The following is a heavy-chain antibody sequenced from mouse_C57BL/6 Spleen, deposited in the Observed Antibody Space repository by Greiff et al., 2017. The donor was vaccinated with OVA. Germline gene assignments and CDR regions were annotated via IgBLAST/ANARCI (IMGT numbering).Heavy chain of an antibody. Sequence: QVQLQQSGAELVRPGSSVKLSCKASGYTFTSYWMHWVKQRPIQGLEWIGNIDPSDSETHYNQKFKDKATLTVDKSSSTAYMQLSSLTSEDSAVYYCARPYYDYDGSFAYWGQGTLVTVSA. CDR1: GYTFTSYW. CDR3: ARPYYDYDGSFAY. V-gene: IGHV1-52*01. D-gene: IGHD2-4*01. CDR2: IDPSDSET. J-gene: IGHJ3*01.